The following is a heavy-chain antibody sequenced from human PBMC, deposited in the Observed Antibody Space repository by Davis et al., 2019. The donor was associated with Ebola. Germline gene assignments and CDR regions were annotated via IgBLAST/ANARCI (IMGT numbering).Heavy chain of an antibody. CDR1: GFTFDDYA. J-gene: IGHJ6*02. Sequence: PGGSLRLSCAASGFTFDDYAMHWVRQAPGKGLEWVSGISWNSGSIGYADSVKGRFTISRDNAKNSLYLQMNSLRAEDTALYYCAKEGRIAVAGTGYYYYGMDVWGQGTTVTVSS. D-gene: IGHD6-19*01. V-gene: IGHV3-9*01. CDR3: AKEGRIAVAGTGYYYYGMDV. CDR2: ISWNSGSI.